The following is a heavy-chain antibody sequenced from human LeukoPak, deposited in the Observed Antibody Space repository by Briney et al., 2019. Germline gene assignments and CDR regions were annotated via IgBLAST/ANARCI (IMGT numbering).Heavy chain of an antibody. CDR1: GFTFSSYG. V-gene: IGHV3-30*18. CDR3: AKIHQVYNWNKGAFDI. J-gene: IGHJ3*02. D-gene: IGHD1/OR15-1a*01. CDR2: ISYDGSNK. Sequence: GGSLRLSCAASGFTFSSYGMHWVRQAPGKGLEWVAVISYDGSNKYYADSVKGRFTISRDNSKNTLYLQMNSLRAEDTAVYYCAKIHQVYNWNKGAFDIWGQGTMVTVSS.